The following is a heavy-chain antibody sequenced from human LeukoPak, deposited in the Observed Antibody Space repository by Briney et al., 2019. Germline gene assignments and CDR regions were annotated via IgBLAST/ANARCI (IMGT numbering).Heavy chain of an antibody. CDR1: GGSLSNYY. CDR3: ARVRYCSTNRCYDREFDN. Sequence: PSETLSLTRTVSGGSLSNYYWSWIRQPPGKGLEWIGYIYYSGNTNYNPSLKSRVTISVDTSKNQFSLKLNSVTAADTAVYYCARVRYCSTNRCYDREFDNWGQGTLVTVSS. CDR2: IYYSGNT. D-gene: IGHD2-2*01. V-gene: IGHV4-59*01. J-gene: IGHJ4*02.